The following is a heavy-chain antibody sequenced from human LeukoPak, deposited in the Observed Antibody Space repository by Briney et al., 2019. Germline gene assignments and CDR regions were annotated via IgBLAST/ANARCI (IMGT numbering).Heavy chain of an antibody. CDR3: VRDVPVAAFDFFDY. CDR1: GFTFSSYS. CDR2: ISSSSSYI. D-gene: IGHD2-15*01. J-gene: IGHJ4*02. Sequence: GGSLRLSCAASGFTFSSYSMNWVRQAPGKGLEWVSSISSSSSYIYYADSVKGRFTISRDNAKNSLYLQMNSLRAEETALYYCVRDVPVAAFDFFDYWGQGTLVTVSS. V-gene: IGHV3-21*01.